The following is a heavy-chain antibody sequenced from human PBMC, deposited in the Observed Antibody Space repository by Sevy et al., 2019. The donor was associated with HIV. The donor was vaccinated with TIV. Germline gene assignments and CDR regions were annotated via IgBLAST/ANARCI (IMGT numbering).Heavy chain of an antibody. J-gene: IGHJ6*02. CDR3: ARDLKFTYCSSTSCYKGLYYYGMDV. V-gene: IGHV3-23*01. CDR1: GFSFDSYG. D-gene: IGHD2-2*02. CDR2: ISGSGTRT. Sequence: GGSLRLSCAVSGFSFDSYGMTWVRQAPGKGLEWVSAISGSGTRTYYADSVKGRFIISRDNAKNSLYLQMNSLRDEDTAVYYCARDLKFTYCSSTSCYKGLYYYGMDVWGQGTTVTVSS.